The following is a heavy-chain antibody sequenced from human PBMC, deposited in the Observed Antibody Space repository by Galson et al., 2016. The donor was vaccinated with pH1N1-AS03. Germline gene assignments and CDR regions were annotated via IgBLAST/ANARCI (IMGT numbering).Heavy chain of an antibody. CDR3: VRALTGSTGTHPYTFDY. Sequence: SLRLSCAASAFTFSTYSMNWVRQAPGKGLEWVSFISRSGNYIYYAASVKGRFTISRDNSKKSLYLQMNSLGAEDTAVYLCVRALTGSTGTHPYTFDYWGQGTLVIVSS. D-gene: IGHD4-17*01. CDR2: ISRSGNYI. J-gene: IGHJ4*02. CDR1: AFTFSTYS. V-gene: IGHV3-21*01.